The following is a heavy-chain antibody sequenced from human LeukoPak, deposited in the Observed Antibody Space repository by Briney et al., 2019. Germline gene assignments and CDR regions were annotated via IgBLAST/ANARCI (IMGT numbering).Heavy chain of an antibody. V-gene: IGHV4-30-4*08. Sequence: SETLSLTCTVSGGSISSGDYYWSWIRQPPGKGLEWIGYFYYSGSTYYNPSLKSRVTISVDTSKNQFSLKLSSVTAADTAVYYCAREGPAVAAHYWYFDLWGRGTLVTVSS. CDR3: AREGPAVAAHYWYFDL. D-gene: IGHD6-19*01. CDR1: GGSISSGDYY. CDR2: FYYSGST. J-gene: IGHJ2*01.